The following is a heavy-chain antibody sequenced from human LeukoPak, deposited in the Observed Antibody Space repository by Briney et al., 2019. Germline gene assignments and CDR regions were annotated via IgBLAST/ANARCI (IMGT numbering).Heavy chain of an antibody. Sequence: GGSLRLSCAASGFTFSSYDMHWVRHATGKGLEWVSAIGTAGDTYYPGSVKGRFTISRENTKNSLYLQMNSLRAGDTAVYYCARVRKYSGYYSWYFDLWGRGTLVTVSS. CDR3: ARVRKYSGYYSWYFDL. D-gene: IGHD5-12*01. CDR2: IGTAGDT. J-gene: IGHJ2*01. CDR1: GFTFSSYD. V-gene: IGHV3-13*01.